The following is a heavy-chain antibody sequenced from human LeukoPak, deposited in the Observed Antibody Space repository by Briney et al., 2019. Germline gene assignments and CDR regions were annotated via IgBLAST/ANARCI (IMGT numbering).Heavy chain of an antibody. CDR2: IKEDGSEK. V-gene: IGHV3-7*01. CDR3: AELGITMIGGV. D-gene: IGHD3-10*02. CDR1: GYSISSGYY. J-gene: IGHJ6*04. Sequence: ETLSLTCTVSGYSISSGYYWGWIRQPPGKGLECVANIKEDGSEKYYVDSVKGRFTISRDNAKNSLYLQMNSLRAEDTAVYYCAELGITMIGGVWGKGTTVTISS.